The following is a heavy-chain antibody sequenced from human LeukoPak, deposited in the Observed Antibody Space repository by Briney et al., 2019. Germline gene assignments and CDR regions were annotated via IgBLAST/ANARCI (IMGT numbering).Heavy chain of an antibody. J-gene: IGHJ4*02. CDR1: GFTFSSYW. D-gene: IGHD6-13*01. CDR2: IKQDGSEK. CDR3: AREFRLGQLGTDY. V-gene: IGHV3-7*01. Sequence: PGGSLRLSCAASGFTFSSYWMSWVRQAPGKGLEWVANIKQDGSEKYYVDSVKGRFTISRDNAKNSLYLQMNSLRAEDTAVYYCAREFRLGQLGTDYWGQGTLVTVSS.